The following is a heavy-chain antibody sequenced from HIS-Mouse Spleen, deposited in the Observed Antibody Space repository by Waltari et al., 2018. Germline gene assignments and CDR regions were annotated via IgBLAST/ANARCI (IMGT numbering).Heavy chain of an antibody. D-gene: IGHD1-26*01. CDR3: ARGKSGSYPDAFDI. V-gene: IGHV3-74*01. CDR2: INSDGRSK. CDR1: GFTFSSYW. J-gene: IGHJ3*02. Sequence: EVQLVESGGGLVQPGGSLRLSCAASGFTFSSYWMHWVRQAPGKGLVWVSGINSDGRSKSYADSVKGRFTISIDNAKNTLYLQMNSLRAEDTAVYYCARGKSGSYPDAFDIWGQGTMVTVSS.